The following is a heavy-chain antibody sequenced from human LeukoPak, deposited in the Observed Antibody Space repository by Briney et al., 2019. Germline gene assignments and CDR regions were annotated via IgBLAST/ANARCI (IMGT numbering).Heavy chain of an antibody. CDR2: ISGSGGST. V-gene: IGHV3-23*01. CDR1: GFTFSSYA. Sequence: GGSLRLSCAASGFTFSSYAMSWVRQAPGKGLEWVSAISGSGGSTYYADSVKGRFTISRDNSKNTLYLQMNSLRPEDTAVYYCARARSIVGVSPFQHWGQGTLVTVSS. D-gene: IGHD1-26*01. CDR3: ARARSIVGVSPFQH. J-gene: IGHJ1*01.